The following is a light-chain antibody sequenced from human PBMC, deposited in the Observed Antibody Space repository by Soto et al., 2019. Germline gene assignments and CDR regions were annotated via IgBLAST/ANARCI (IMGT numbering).Light chain of an antibody. CDR3: QQYNKWPWT. J-gene: IGKJ1*01. CDR2: GTS. V-gene: IGKV3-15*01. Sequence: EIVMTQSPATLSVSPGERATLSCRATQSININFAWYQQKPGQAPRLLIYGTSARATGIPVRFSGSGSGTEFTLTISSLQSEDFAVYYCQQYNKWPWTFGQGTKVDI. CDR1: QSININ.